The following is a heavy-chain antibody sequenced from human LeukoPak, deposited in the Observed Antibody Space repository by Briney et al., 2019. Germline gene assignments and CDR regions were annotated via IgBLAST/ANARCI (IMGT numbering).Heavy chain of an antibody. Sequence: PSETLSLTCAVYGGSFSSYYWSWIRQPAGKGLEWIGRIYTSGSTNYNPSLKSRVTISVDTSKNQFSLKLSSVTAADTAVYYCARDDGYQLLFDYWGQGTLVTISS. CDR3: ARDDGYQLLFDY. CDR1: GGSFSSYY. V-gene: IGHV4-4*07. J-gene: IGHJ4*02. D-gene: IGHD2-2*01. CDR2: IYTSGST.